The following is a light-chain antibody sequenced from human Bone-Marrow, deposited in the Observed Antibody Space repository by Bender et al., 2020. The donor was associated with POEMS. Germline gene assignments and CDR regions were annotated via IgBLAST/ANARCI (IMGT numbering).Light chain of an antibody. CDR2: EVS. Sequence: QSALTQPASVSGSPGQSITISCTGTSSDVGANNYVSWYQQHPGKAPKLMIYEVSKRPSGVPDRFSGSKSGNTASLTVSGLQAEDEADYYCSSFAGTNGILFGGGTKLTVL. J-gene: IGLJ2*01. CDR1: SSDVGANNY. V-gene: IGLV2-8*01. CDR3: SSFAGTNGIL.